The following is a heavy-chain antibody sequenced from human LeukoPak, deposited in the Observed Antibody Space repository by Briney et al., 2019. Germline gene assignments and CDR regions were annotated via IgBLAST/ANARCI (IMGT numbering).Heavy chain of an antibody. Sequence: PGGSLRLSCAASGFTFSSYAMSWVRQAPGKGPEWVSAISGSGGSTYYADSVKGRFTISRDNSKNTLYLQMNSLRAEDTAVYYCAKVTRGVISPGFDYWGQGTLVTVSS. CDR2: ISGSGGST. V-gene: IGHV3-23*01. J-gene: IGHJ4*02. CDR3: AKVTRGVISPGFDY. D-gene: IGHD3-10*01. CDR1: GFTFSSYA.